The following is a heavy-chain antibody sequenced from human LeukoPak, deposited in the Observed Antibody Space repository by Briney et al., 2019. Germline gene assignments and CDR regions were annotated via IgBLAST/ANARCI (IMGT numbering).Heavy chain of an antibody. CDR2: INSDGSST. D-gene: IGHD2-15*01. Sequence: GGSLRLSCAASGFTFSSYWMHWVRQAPGKGLVCVSRINSDGSSTSYADSVKGRFTISRDNAKNTLYLQMNSLRAEDTAVYYCARNVLPGYFDYWGQGTLVTVSS. J-gene: IGHJ4*02. CDR1: GFTFSSYW. CDR3: ARNVLPGYFDY. V-gene: IGHV3-74*01.